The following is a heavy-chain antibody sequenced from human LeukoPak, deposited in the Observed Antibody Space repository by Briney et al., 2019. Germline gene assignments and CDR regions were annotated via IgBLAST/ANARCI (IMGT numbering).Heavy chain of an antibody. J-gene: IGHJ5*02. CDR3: ARDPPIAAAGS. Sequence: SETLSLTCTVSGGSISSYCWSWIRQPPGKGLEWIGYIYYSGSTNYNPSLKSRVTISVDTSKNQFSLKLSSVTAADTAVYYCARDPPIAAAGSWGQGTLVTVSS. CDR1: GGSISSYC. D-gene: IGHD6-13*01. CDR2: IYYSGST. V-gene: IGHV4-59*01.